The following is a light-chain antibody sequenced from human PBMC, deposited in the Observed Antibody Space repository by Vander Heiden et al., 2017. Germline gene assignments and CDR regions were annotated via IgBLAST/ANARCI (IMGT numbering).Light chain of an antibody. V-gene: IGLV4-69*01. CDR2: VNSDGSH. CDR3: QTWGSGIVV. J-gene: IGLJ2*01. Sequence: QLVVPHLPSASASQGATVKLTATLNSRHHNYAIAWHQQPPEKGPRYLMKVNSDGSHSKGDGIPDRFSGSSSGAERYLIISSLQSEDEADYYCQTWGSGIVVFGGGTKLTVL. CDR1: SRHHNYA.